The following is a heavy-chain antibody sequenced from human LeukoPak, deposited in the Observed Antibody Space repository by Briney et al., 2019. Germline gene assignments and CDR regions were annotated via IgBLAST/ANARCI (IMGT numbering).Heavy chain of an antibody. J-gene: IGHJ4*02. CDR3: ARWVDIVATMELDY. V-gene: IGHV1-2*02. CDR1: GYTFTDYH. CDR2: INPNSGGT. D-gene: IGHD5-12*01. Sequence: AASVKVSCKASGYTFTDYHMHWVRQAPGQGLEWMGWINPNSGGTNYAQKFQGRVTMTRDTSISTAYMELSRLRSGDTAVYYCARWVDIVATMELDYWGQGTLVTVSS.